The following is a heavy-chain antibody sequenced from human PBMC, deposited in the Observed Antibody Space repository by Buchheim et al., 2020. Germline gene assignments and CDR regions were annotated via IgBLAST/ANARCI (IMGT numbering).Heavy chain of an antibody. CDR2: ISDDGTNT. D-gene: IGHD2-15*01. J-gene: IGHJ4*02. CDR3: AKADDCSGGSCYCFDY. V-gene: IGHV3-30-3*01. CDR1: GFTSSRYP. Sequence: VQLMESGGGVVQPGKSLRLSCAASGFTSSRYPMHWVRQTPGKGLEWLAGISDDGTNTYYADSARGRFTIPRDKTPLFLQMNSLRADDTALYYCAKADDCSGGSCYCFDYWGQGTL.